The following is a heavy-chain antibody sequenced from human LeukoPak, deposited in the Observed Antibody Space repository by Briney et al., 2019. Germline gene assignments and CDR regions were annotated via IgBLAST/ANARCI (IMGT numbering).Heavy chain of an antibody. V-gene: IGHV3-48*03. D-gene: IGHD6-13*01. CDR1: GFTFSSYE. CDR2: ISSSGSTI. Sequence: GGSLRLSCAASGFTFSSYEMNWVRQAPGKGLEWVSYISSSGSTIYYADSVKGRFTISRDNAKNSLYLQMNSLRAEDTAVYYCARGHSSSWLYYYYYYMDVWGKGTTVTISS. CDR3: ARGHSSSWLYYYYYYMDV. J-gene: IGHJ6*03.